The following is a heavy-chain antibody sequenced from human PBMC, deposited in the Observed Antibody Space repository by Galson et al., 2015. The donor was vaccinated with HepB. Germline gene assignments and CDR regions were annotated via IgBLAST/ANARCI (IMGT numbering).Heavy chain of an antibody. CDR3: ARHESESKTYAADH. CDR2: FYYTGNT. CDR1: GGSISSSSYY. V-gene: IGHV4-39*01. Sequence: SETLSLTCTVSGGSISSSSYYWGWLRQTPGKGLAWIGSFYYTGNTHYHPSLKSRVTISGDTSKNQFSLKLNSVTAADTAVYYCARHESESKTYAADHWGQGTLVTVSS. J-gene: IGHJ4*02. D-gene: IGHD2-2*01.